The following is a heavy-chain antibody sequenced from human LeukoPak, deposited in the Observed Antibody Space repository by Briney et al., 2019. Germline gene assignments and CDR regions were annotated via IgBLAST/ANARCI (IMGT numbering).Heavy chain of an antibody. V-gene: IGHV1-2*02. Sequence: GASVKVSCKASGGTFSSYAISWVRQASGQGLEWMGWINPNIGGTKYAQRFQGRVTMTRDTSISTAYMELSSLRSDDTAVYYCARGGSVHLERLYFYYYFDVWGKGTTVTVSS. CDR2: INPNIGGT. CDR3: ARGGSVHLERLYFYYYFDV. D-gene: IGHD1-1*01. CDR1: GGTFSSYA. J-gene: IGHJ6*03.